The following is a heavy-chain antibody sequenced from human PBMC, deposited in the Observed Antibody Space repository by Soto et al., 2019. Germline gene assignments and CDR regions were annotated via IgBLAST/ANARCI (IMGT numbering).Heavy chain of an antibody. CDR3: VRGYCTTSPCSGDFQF. D-gene: IGHD2-15*01. J-gene: IGHJ1*01. CDR1: WYKFTTYF. Sequence: SAEVSWKASWYKFTTYFIHWGRQGPGQGLEWMGMIHPSGDTGYAQKFRGRVTMTIDTSTTTAYMELRNLTSEDTAVYFSVRGYCTTSPCSGDFQFWGQGTLVTVSS. V-gene: IGHV1-46*01. CDR2: IHPSGDT.